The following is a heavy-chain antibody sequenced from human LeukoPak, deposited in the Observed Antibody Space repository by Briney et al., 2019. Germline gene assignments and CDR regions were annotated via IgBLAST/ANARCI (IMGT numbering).Heavy chain of an antibody. V-gene: IGHV4-34*01. CDR3: ARLMGLLWFGEPKTNDAFDI. CDR1: GGSFSGYY. J-gene: IGHJ3*02. D-gene: IGHD3-10*01. Sequence: PSETLSLTCAVYGGSFSGYYWSWIRQPPGKGLEWIGEINHSGSTNYNPSLKSRVTISVDTSKNQFSLKLSSVTAADTAVYYCARLMGLLWFGEPKTNDAFDIWGQGTMVTVSS. CDR2: INHSGST.